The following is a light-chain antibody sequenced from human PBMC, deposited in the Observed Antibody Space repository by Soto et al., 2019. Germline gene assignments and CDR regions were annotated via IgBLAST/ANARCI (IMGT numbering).Light chain of an antibody. CDR3: QPYDNLPPDT. V-gene: IGKV1-33*01. CDR2: GAS. J-gene: IGKJ2*01. Sequence: DSQMTQSPSSLSASVGDRVTITCRASQDITNYLNWYRQIPGKAPELLIYGASNLETGVPSRLSGSGSGTHFTFTSSSLQPEDIATYYCQPYDNLPPDTFGQGTKLEI. CDR1: QDITNY.